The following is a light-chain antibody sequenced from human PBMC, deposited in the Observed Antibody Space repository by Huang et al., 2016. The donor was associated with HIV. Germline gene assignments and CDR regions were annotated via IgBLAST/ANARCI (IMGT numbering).Light chain of an antibody. V-gene: IGKV1-12*01. J-gene: IGKJ5*01. CDR2: STS. CDR1: QDISSW. Sequence: IQLTQSPSSVSASEGDTVRITCRASQDISSWLAWYQQKRREAPTLLIHSTSILQSGVPSRVNGSGSGTDFCLTINSLRPDDFATYYCQQANMYPRSFGQGTRLDIK. CDR3: QQANMYPRS.